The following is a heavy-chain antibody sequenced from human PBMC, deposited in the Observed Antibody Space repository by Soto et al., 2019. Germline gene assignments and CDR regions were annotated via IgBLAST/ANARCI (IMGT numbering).Heavy chain of an antibody. CDR2: ISWNSGSI. D-gene: IGHD2-2*01. CDR3: AKATTYCSSTSCYVEYFDY. V-gene: IGHV3-9*01. J-gene: IGHJ4*02. Sequence: EVQLVESGGGLVQPGRSLRLSCAASGFTFDDYAMHWVRQAPGKGLEWVSGISWNSGSIGYADSVKGRFTISRDNAKNSLYLQMNSLRAEDTVLYYCAKATTYCSSTSCYVEYFDYWGQGTLVTVSS. CDR1: GFTFDDYA.